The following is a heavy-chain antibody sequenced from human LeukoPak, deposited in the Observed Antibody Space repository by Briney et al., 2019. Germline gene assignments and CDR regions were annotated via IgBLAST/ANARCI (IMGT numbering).Heavy chain of an antibody. V-gene: IGHV3-21*01. CDR3: ARYLATSYYYYYYMDV. J-gene: IGHJ6*03. Sequence: GGSLGLSCAASGFTFSSYSMNWVRQAPGKGLEWVSSISSSSSYIYYADSVKGRFTISRDNAKNSLYPQMNSLRAEDTAVYYCARYLATSYYYYYYMDVWGKGTTVTVSS. CDR2: ISSSSSYI. CDR1: GFTFSSYS. D-gene: IGHD5-12*01.